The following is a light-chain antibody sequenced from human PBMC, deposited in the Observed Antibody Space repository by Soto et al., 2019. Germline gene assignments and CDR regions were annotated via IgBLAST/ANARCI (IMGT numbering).Light chain of an antibody. J-gene: IGKJ1*01. CDR2: AAS. CDR3: QQSYITPWT. CDR1: ASISNY. Sequence: DIQMTQSPSSLSASVVDRVTITCRASASISNYLNWYQQTPGKAPNLLIYAASSLQSGVPSRFSGSGSGIDFTLTISSLQLEDFATYYCQQSYITPWTFGQGTKVDIK. V-gene: IGKV1-39*01.